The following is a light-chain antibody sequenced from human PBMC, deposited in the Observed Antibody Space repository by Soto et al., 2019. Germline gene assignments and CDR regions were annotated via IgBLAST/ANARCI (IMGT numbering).Light chain of an antibody. J-gene: IGLJ1*01. V-gene: IGLV3-21*02. CDR1: NIGSKS. Sequence: SYELTQPPSVSVAPGQTARITCGGNNIGSKSVHWYQQKPGQAPVLVVYDDSDRPSWIPERFSGSNSGNTATLTISRVEAGDEADYYCQVWDSSSDQYVFGTGTKVTVL. CDR3: QVWDSSSDQYV. CDR2: DDS.